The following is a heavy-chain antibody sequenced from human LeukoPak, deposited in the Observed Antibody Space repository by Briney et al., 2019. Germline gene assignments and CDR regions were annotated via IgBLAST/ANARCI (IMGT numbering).Heavy chain of an antibody. D-gene: IGHD6-6*01. CDR2: ISWNSGSI. J-gene: IGHJ4*02. Sequence: GGSLRLSCAASGFTFDDYAMHWVRQAPGKGLEWVSGISWNSGSIGYADSVKGRFTISRDNARNSLYLQMNSLRAEDTALYYCAKDSAALPVGGFDYWGQGTLVTVSS. V-gene: IGHV3-9*01. CDR3: AKDSAALPVGGFDY. CDR1: GFTFDDYA.